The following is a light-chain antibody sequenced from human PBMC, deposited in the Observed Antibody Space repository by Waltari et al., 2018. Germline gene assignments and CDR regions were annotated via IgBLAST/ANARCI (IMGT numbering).Light chain of an antibody. CDR1: KLEKNY. CDR2: QDN. Sequence: SYELTQPRPLSVSPGQTAIITCSGAKLEKNYDSWYQQRPGQSPVLVIYQDNNRPSVIPERFSGSGSGTTATLTISGTQVGDEADYYCQTYDGTTILFGGGTKLTVL. CDR3: QTYDGTTIL. V-gene: IGLV3-1*01. J-gene: IGLJ2*01.